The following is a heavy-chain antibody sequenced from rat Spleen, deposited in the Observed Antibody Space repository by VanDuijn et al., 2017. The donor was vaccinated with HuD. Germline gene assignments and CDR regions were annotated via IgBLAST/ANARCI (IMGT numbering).Heavy chain of an antibody. J-gene: IGHJ2*01. CDR3: TTGRDY. CDR1: GFSLTSYN. V-gene: IGHV2-6*01. Sequence: QVQLKESGPGLVQPSQTLSLTCTVAGFSLTSYNVHWVRQPPGKGLEWIASISSGGNTYFNSALKSRLSITRDTSKNQVFLKMNSLQTEDTAIYFCTTGRDYWGQGVMVTVSS. D-gene: IGHD1-10*01. CDR2: ISSGGNT.